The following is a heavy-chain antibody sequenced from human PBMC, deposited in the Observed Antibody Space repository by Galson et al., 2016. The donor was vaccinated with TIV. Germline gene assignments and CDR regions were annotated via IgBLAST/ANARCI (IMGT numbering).Heavy chain of an antibody. Sequence: SLRLSCAASGFAFSTYAMHWVRQAPGNGLEWVALISYYGSDKYYADSVKGRFTISRDNSKNTLYLQMNNLIAEDTAVYYGARGEYPATVTTYYYYCMDVWGQGTTVTVSS. J-gene: IGHJ6*02. CDR2: ISYYGSDK. D-gene: IGHD4-11*01. CDR3: ARGEYPATVTTYYYYCMDV. V-gene: IGHV3-30-3*01. CDR1: GFAFSTYA.